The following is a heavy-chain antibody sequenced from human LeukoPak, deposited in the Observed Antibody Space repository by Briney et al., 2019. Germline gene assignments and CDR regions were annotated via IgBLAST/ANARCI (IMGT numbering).Heavy chain of an antibody. Sequence: PSETLSLTCTVAGGSISSYYWSWIRQPQGKGLEWIGYISYSGSTNYNPSLKSRVTISVDTSKNQFSLKLSSVTAADTAIYYCARLYSSSLGRVFDYWGQGTLVTVSS. CDR3: ARLYSSSLGRVFDY. D-gene: IGHD6-13*01. CDR1: GGSISSYY. V-gene: IGHV4-59*01. CDR2: ISYSGST. J-gene: IGHJ4*02.